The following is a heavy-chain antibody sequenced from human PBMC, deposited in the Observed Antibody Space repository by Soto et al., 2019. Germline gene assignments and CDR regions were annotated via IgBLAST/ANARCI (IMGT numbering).Heavy chain of an antibody. CDR3: ARGIYDFWSGHNYSYYYMDV. J-gene: IGHJ6*03. CDR2: INHSGST. V-gene: IGHV4-34*01. CDR1: GGSFSGYY. D-gene: IGHD3-3*01. Sequence: SETLSLTCAVYGGSFSGYYWSWIRQPPGKGLEWIGEINHSGSTNYNPSLKSRVTISVDTSKNQFSLKLSSVTAADTAVYYCARGIYDFWSGHNYSYYYMDVWGKGTTVTVSS.